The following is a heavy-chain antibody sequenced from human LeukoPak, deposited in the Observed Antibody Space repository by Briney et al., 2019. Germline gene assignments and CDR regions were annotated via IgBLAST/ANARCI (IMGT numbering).Heavy chain of an antibody. CDR3: VRGMAVAGIYLY. J-gene: IGHJ4*01. D-gene: IGHD6-19*01. CDR2: IGRDGDDR. CDR1: GYTFSNYG. Sequence: ASVKVSCKTSGYTFSNYGISWVRQAPGQGLEWMGWIGRDGDDRKYAAKVQGRVTMTKDTSTSTAYMELRSLTSDDTAVYYCVRGMAVAGIYLYWGQGTLVTVSS. V-gene: IGHV1-18*01.